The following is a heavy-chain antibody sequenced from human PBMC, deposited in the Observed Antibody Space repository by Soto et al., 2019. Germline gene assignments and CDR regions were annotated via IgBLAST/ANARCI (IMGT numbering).Heavy chain of an antibody. CDR1: GGSIISGGYY. CDR2: IYYSGST. CDR3: ARDVGGAIFYGMDV. D-gene: IGHD3-3*01. Sequence: SETLSLTCTVSGGSIISGGYYWSWIRQHPGKGLEWIGYIYYSGSTYYNPSLKSRVTISVDTSKNQFSLKLSSVTAADTAVYYCARDVGGAIFYGMDVWGQGTTVTVSS. V-gene: IGHV4-31*03. J-gene: IGHJ6*02.